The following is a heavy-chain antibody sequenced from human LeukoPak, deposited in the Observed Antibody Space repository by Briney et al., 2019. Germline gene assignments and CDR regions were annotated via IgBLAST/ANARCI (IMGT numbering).Heavy chain of an antibody. Sequence: GESLKISCKGSGYSFATNWIGWVRQIPGKGLEWMGIIYPSDSDTRYSPSFQGQVAISADKSISTAYLQWSSLKASDTAVYYCATTTVTKGSPFDYWGQGTLVTVSS. J-gene: IGHJ4*02. CDR1: GYSFATNW. CDR2: IYPSDSDT. V-gene: IGHV5-51*01. D-gene: IGHD4-11*01. CDR3: ATTTVTKGSPFDY.